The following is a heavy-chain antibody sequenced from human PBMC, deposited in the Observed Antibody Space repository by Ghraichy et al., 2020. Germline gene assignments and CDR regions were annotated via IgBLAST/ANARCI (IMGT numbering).Heavy chain of an antibody. V-gene: IGHV1-18*04. CDR1: GYTFTSYG. CDR2: ISAYNGNT. J-gene: IGHJ5*02. Sequence: ASVKVSCKASGYTFTSYGISWVRQAPGQGLEWMGWISAYNGNTNYAQKLQGRVTMTTDTSTSTAYMELRSLRSDDTAVYYCARGREAPKYDFWSGYLLYNWFDPWGQGTLVTVSS. D-gene: IGHD3-3*01. CDR3: ARGREAPKYDFWSGYLLYNWFDP.